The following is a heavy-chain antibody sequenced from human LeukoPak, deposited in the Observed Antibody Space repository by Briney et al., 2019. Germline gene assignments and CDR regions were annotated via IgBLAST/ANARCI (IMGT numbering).Heavy chain of an antibody. D-gene: IGHD2-2*01. Sequence: GESLKISCKGSGYSFTSYWIGWVRQMPGKGLEWMGIIYPGDSDTRYSPSFQGQVTISADKSISTAYLQWSSLKASDTAMYYCARLPNVPLSDHYYFDYWGQGTLVTVSS. CDR1: GYSFTSYW. J-gene: IGHJ4*02. CDR3: ARLPNVPLSDHYYFDY. CDR2: IYPGDSDT. V-gene: IGHV5-51*01.